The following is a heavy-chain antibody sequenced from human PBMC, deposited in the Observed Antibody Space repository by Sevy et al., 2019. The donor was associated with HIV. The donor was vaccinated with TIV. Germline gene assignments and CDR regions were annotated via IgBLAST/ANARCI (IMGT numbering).Heavy chain of an antibody. CDR3: AKPYRIAVAGDYYYSGMDV. Sequence: GGSLRLSCAVSGFTFDDYPMHWVRQAPGKGLEWVSLISWDGGSTYYADSVKGRFTISRDNSKNSLYLQMNSLRAEDTALYYCAKPYRIAVAGDYYYSGMDVWGQGTTVTVSS. CDR1: GFTFDDYP. D-gene: IGHD6-13*01. J-gene: IGHJ6*02. V-gene: IGHV3-43D*03. CDR2: ISWDGGST.